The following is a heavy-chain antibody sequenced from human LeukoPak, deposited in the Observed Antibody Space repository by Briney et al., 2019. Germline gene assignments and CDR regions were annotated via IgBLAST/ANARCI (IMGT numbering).Heavy chain of an antibody. CDR1: GGSCSGYY. D-gene: IGHD3-22*01. J-gene: IGHJ3*02. CDR3: ARRHAYYYDSRAFDI. Sequence: PSGTLSLTCAVYGGSCSGYYLRWIRQPPAKGLDWIGEINHSGSTNYNPSLKSRVAISVDTSENQFSLKLSSVTAADTAVYYCARRHAYYYDSRAFDIWGQGTMVTVSS. CDR2: INHSGST. V-gene: IGHV4-34*01.